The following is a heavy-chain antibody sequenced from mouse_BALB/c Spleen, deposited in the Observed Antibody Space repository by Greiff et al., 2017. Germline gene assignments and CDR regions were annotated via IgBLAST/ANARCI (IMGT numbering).Heavy chain of an antibody. CDR2: IYPSDSYT. Sequence: QVQLQQPGAELVRPGASVKLSCKASGYTFTSYWINWVKQRPGQGLEWIGNIYPSDSYTNYNQKFKDKATLTVDKSSSTAYMQLSSPTSEDSAVYYCTRRGYGNLLYDFDYWGQGTTLTVSS. J-gene: IGHJ2*01. CDR3: TRRGYGNLLYDFDY. CDR1: GYTFTSYW. D-gene: IGHD2-10*02. V-gene: IGHV1-69*02.